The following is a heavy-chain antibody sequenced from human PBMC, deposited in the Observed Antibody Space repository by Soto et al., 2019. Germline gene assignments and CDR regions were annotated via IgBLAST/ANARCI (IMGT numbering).Heavy chain of an antibody. V-gene: IGHV3-23*01. CDR2: IRGSSDNT. J-gene: IGHJ4*02. Sequence: QLLESGGGLVQPGGSLRLSCATSGFTFSSYAMSWVRQAPGKGLEWVSAIRGSSDNTYYADSVKGRFTISRDISKNTLYLQMDSLRAEDTAVYYCAKERGWASELLRYYWGQGTLVTVSS. CDR1: GFTFSSYA. CDR3: AKERGWASELLRYY. D-gene: IGHD1-26*01.